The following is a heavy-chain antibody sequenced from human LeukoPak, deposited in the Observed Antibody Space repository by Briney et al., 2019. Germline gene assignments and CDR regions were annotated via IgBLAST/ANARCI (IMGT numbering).Heavy chain of an antibody. CDR1: GFTFNYAW. D-gene: IGHD1-7*01. Sequence: GGSLRLSCAASGFTFNYAWMSWVRQVPGKGLEWVGQIVSEIDGGTTDYAAPVKGRFTISRDDSKSTLYLQMDSLKIEDTAVYYCTTDEDWNYARKDVWGQGATVIVSS. CDR3: TTDEDWNYARKDV. J-gene: IGHJ6*02. V-gene: IGHV3-15*04. CDR2: IVSEIDGGTT.